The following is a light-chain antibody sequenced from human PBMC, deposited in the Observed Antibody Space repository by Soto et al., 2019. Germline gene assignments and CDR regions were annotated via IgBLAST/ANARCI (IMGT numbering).Light chain of an antibody. V-gene: IGKV3-15*01. CDR2: DVS. J-gene: IGKJ5*01. CDR1: QGVTTS. Sequence: EIVMTQSPATLSVSPGERATLSCRAGQGVTTSFAWYQQKSGQSPSLLIYDVSIRATGVPARFSGTGSETDFNLTISGLQSEDSAIYFCQQYNNWTFSFGQGTRLEIK. CDR3: QQYNNWTFS.